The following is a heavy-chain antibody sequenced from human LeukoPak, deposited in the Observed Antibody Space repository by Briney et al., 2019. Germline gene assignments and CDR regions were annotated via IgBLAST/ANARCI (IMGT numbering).Heavy chain of an antibody. CDR2: SRYDGRNR. CDR1: GLSFSNYG. V-gene: IGHV3-30*02. CDR3: ASPQGYGSGSFDY. Sequence: GGSLRLSCETSGLSFSNYGFYWVRQAPGKGLEWVAFSRYDGRNRYYADSVKGRFTISRDNAKNSLYLQMNSLRAEDTAVYYCASPQGYGSGSFDYWGQGTLVTVSS. J-gene: IGHJ4*02. D-gene: IGHD3-10*01.